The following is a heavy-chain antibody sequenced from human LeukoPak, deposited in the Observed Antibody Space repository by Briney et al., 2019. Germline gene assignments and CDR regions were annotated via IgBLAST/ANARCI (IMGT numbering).Heavy chain of an antibody. J-gene: IGHJ4*02. D-gene: IGHD3-16*01. CDR2: VCYNGTT. V-gene: IGHV4-59*01. Sequence: SATLSLTCSVSGDSISSYFWAWIRQPPGKGLEWIGYVCYNGTTNYNPSLRNRVAISIDTSKNQFSLKLNSATAADTAVYYCATSGGFNSPRHYWGQGTLVTLSS. CDR1: GDSISSYF. CDR3: ATSGGFNSPRHY.